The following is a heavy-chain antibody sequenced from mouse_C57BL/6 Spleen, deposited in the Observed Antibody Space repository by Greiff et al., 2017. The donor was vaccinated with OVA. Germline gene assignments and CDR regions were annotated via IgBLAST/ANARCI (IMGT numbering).Heavy chain of an antibody. CDR1: GFSLTSYG. V-gene: IGHV2-2*01. J-gene: IGHJ4*01. D-gene: IGHD2-10*02. CDR2: IWSGGST. Sequence: QVQLKQSGPGLVQPSQSLSITCTASGFSLTSYGVHWVRQSPGKGLEWLGVIWSGGSTDYNAAFISRLSISKNNAKSQVFFKMNSLRADDTAIYDCARGGRYGNYYAMDYWGQGTSVTVSS. CDR3: ARGGRYGNYYAMDY.